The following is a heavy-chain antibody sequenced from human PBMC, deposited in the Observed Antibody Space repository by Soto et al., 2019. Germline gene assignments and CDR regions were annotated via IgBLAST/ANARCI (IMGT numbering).Heavy chain of an antibody. J-gene: IGHJ4*03. Sequence: PGESLKISCKGSGYSFTSYWIGWVRQMPGKGLEWMGIIYPGDSDTRYSPSFQGQVTISADKSISTAYLQWSSLKASDTAMYYCARLAMVRGVIPHFDYWGQGTTVTVSS. CDR1: GYSFTSYW. CDR2: IYPGDSDT. CDR3: ARLAMVRGVIPHFDY. V-gene: IGHV5-51*01. D-gene: IGHD3-10*01.